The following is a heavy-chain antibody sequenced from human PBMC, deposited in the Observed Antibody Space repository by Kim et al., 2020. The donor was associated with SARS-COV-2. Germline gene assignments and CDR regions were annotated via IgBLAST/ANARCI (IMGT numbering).Heavy chain of an antibody. CDR1: GYTFTSYG. D-gene: IGHD3-3*01. CDR2: ISAYNGNT. Sequence: ASVKVSCKASGYTFTSYGISWVRQAPGQGLEWLGWISAYNGNTNYAQKLQGRVTMTTDTSTSTAYMELRSLRSDDTAVYYCARDPTNYDFWSGYWSERYYYYYGMDVWGQGTTVTVSS. V-gene: IGHV1-18*04. J-gene: IGHJ6*02. CDR3: ARDPTNYDFWSGYWSERYYYYYGMDV.